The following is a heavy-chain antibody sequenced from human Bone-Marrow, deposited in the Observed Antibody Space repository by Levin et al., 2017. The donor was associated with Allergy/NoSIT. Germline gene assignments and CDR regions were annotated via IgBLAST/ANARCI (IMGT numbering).Heavy chain of an antibody. V-gene: IGHV4-38-2*02. D-gene: IGHD4-11*01. CDR3: ASIRIAATTTTFDY. CDR1: GYSITSGYY. Sequence: SCTVSGYSITSGYYWGWIRHPPGKGLEWIGDIYHSGTTYYNPSLASRVTISVDTSKNQFSLKLKSVTAADTAVYFCASIRIAATTTTFDYWGQGTLVTVSS. J-gene: IGHJ4*02. CDR2: IYHSGTT.